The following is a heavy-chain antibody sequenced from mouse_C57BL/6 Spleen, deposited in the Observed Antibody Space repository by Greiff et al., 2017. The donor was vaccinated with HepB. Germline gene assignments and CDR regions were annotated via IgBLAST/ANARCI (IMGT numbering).Heavy chain of an antibody. CDR3: ALIYYGKEGTPY. CDR1: GYTFTSYW. V-gene: IGHV1-64*01. CDR2: IHPNSGST. Sequence: QVQLKQPGAELVKPGASVKLSCKASGYTFTSYWMHWVKQRPGQGLEWIGMIHPNSGSTNYNEKFKSKATLTVDKSSSTAYMQLSSLTSEDSAVYYCALIYYGKEGTPYWGQGTTLTVSS. J-gene: IGHJ2*01. D-gene: IGHD2-1*01.